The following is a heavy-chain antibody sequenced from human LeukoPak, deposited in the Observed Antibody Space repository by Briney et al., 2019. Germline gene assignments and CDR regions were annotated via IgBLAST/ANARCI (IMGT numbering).Heavy chain of an antibody. CDR1: GGTFSSYA. CDR3: ASEDVEYSSSSYFDY. D-gene: IGHD6-6*01. CDR2: MIPIFGTA. J-gene: IGHJ4*02. Sequence: PRASVKVSCKASGGTFSSYAISWVRQAPGQGLEWMGRMIPIFGTANYAQKFQGRVTITTDESTSTAYMELSTLRSEDTAVYYCASEDVEYSSSSYFDYWGQGTLVTVSS. V-gene: IGHV1-69*05.